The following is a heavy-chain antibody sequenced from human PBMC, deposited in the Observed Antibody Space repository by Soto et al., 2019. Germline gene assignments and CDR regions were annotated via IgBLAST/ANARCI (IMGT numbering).Heavy chain of an antibody. J-gene: IGHJ5*02. CDR1: GGSISSGDYY. Sequence: SETLSLTCTVSGGSISSGDYYWSWIRQPPGKGLEWIAYIHFSGSTYYNPSLKSRVTMSVDTSKNQFSLKLNSVTAADTAVYYCARDQYNWNYGWFDPWGQGTLVTGS. V-gene: IGHV4-30-4*01. CDR2: IHFSGST. D-gene: IGHD1-7*01. CDR3: ARDQYNWNYGWFDP.